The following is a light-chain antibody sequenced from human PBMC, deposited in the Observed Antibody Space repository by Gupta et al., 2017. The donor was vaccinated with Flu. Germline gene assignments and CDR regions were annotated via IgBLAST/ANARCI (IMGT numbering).Light chain of an antibody. V-gene: IGLV1-51*02. CDR1: SSNIGKNY. Sequence: QSVLTQPPSVSAASGQKVTISCSGSSSNIGKNYVSWYQQLPGAAPKLLIYENNKRPSGIPDRFSGSESGTSATLGITGLQTGDEADYYCGTWDSSLSAWVFGGGTKLTVL. CDR3: GTWDSSLSAWV. CDR2: ENN. J-gene: IGLJ3*02.